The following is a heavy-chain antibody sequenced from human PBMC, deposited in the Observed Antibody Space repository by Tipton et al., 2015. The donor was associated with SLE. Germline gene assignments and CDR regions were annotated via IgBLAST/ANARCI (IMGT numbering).Heavy chain of an antibody. CDR2: ISWNSGSI. CDR3: AKSSGQQLVLRYFDL. J-gene: IGHJ2*01. V-gene: IGHV3-9*03. CDR1: GGSISSYY. D-gene: IGHD6-13*01. Sequence: LSLTCTVSGGSISSYYWSWIRQPPGKGLEWVSGISWNSGSIGYADSVKGRFTISRDNAKNSLYLQMNSLRAEDMALYYCAKSSGQQLVLRYFDLWGRGTLVTVSS.